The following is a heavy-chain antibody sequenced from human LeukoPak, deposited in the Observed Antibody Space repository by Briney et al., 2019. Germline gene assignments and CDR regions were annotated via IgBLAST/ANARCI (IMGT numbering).Heavy chain of an antibody. D-gene: IGHD5-18*01. Sequence: PGGSLRLSCAASGFSFSKYGMHWVRQAPGKGLEWVAVILHDGSNKYYADSVKARFTNSRDNSKNTLYLQMNSLRAEETAVYYCAGDGHIGMAVYHFDYWGQGALVTVTS. CDR1: GFSFSKYG. CDR2: ILHDGSNK. J-gene: IGHJ4*02. CDR3: AGDGHIGMAVYHFDY. V-gene: IGHV3-30*03.